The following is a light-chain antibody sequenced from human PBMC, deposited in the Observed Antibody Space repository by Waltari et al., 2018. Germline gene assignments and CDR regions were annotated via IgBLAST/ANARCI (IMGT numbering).Light chain of an antibody. Sequence: YDLAQPFSVSVSPGQTATITCSGDVLAEKYVRWFQQRPGQAPTLILYKDTERPSGIPGLLSGSSSGSTVTLTIRGALLEDEADYHCHAAADNNWFFGGGTKLTVL. J-gene: IGLJ2*01. CDR3: HAAADNNWF. V-gene: IGLV3-27*01. CDR1: VLAEKY. CDR2: KDT.